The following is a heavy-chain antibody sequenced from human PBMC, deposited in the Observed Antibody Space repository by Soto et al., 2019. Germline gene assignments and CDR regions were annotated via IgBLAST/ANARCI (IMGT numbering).Heavy chain of an antibody. D-gene: IGHD5-18*01. V-gene: IGHV3-73*02. Sequence: EVQLVESGGGLVQPGGSLKLSCAASGFTFSDSAMHWVRQASGKGLEWVGRIRNKGNNYATAYTASVKGRFTISRDDSKNTVYLQMNSLKIDDTAVYYCPSRRDWTAVDPLDYWGLGTLVTVSS. CDR2: IRNKGNNYAT. CDR3: PSRRDWTAVDPLDY. CDR1: GFTFSDSA. J-gene: IGHJ4*02.